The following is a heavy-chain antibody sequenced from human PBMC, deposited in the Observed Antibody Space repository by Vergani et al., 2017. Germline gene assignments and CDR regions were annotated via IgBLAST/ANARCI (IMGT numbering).Heavy chain of an antibody. Sequence: VQLVESGGGVVQPGRSLRLSCAASGFTFSSYAMSWVRQAPGKGLEWVSAISGSGGSTYYADSVKGRFTISRDNSKNTLYLQMNSLRAEDTAVYYCAKKHSGSYLGGIDYWGQGTLVTVSS. V-gene: IGHV3-23*04. CDR3: AKKHSGSYLGGIDY. CDR2: ISGSGGST. D-gene: IGHD1-26*01. CDR1: GFTFSSYA. J-gene: IGHJ4*02.